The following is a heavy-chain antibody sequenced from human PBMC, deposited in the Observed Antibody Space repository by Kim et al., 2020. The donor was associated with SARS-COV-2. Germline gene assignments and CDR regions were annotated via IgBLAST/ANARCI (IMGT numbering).Heavy chain of an antibody. Sequence: YYADSVKGRFTISRDNSKNTLYLQMNSLRAEDTAVYYCARHMYSGSSLDYWGQGTLVTVSS. D-gene: IGHD1-26*01. CDR3: ARHMYSGSSLDY. J-gene: IGHJ4*02. V-gene: IGHV3-33*01.